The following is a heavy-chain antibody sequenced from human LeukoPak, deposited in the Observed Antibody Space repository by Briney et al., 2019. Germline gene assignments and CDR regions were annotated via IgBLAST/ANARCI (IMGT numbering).Heavy chain of an antibody. CDR3: ARDATANDYGDYVFDY. CDR2: ISSSGSTI. J-gene: IGHJ4*02. Sequence: RPGGSLRLSCAASGFTFSSYEMNWVRQAPGKGLEWVSYISSSGSTIYYADSVKGRFTISIDNAKNSLYLQMNRLRAEDTAVYYCARDATANDYGDYVFDYWGQGTLVTVSS. CDR1: GFTFSSYE. V-gene: IGHV3-48*03. D-gene: IGHD4-17*01.